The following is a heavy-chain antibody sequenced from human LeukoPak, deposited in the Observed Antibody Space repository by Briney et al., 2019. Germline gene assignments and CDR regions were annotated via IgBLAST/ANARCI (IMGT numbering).Heavy chain of an antibody. Sequence: SETLSLTCTVSGGSISGYSWSWIRQPPGKGLECIGYIYYSGSTNYNPSLKSRVTMSVDTSKNQFSLSLSSVTAADTAVYYCARAKLRNWFDPWGQGTPGHRLL. CDR1: GGSISGYS. V-gene: IGHV4-59*01. J-gene: IGHJ5*02. CDR3: ARAKLRNWFDP. D-gene: IGHD1-1*01. CDR2: IYYSGST.